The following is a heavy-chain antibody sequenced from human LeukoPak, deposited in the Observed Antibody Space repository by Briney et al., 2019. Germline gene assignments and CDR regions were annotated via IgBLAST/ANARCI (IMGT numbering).Heavy chain of an antibody. Sequence: SQTLSLTYAISGDSVSSNSAAWNWIRQSPSRGLEWLGRTYYRSKWYSDYAVSVKSRITINPDTSKNQFSLQLNSVTPEDTAVYYCAGPRDYGGNQYYFDYWGQGTLVTVSS. CDR2: TYYRSKWYS. J-gene: IGHJ4*02. CDR1: GDSVSSNSAA. D-gene: IGHD4-23*01. CDR3: AGPRDYGGNQYYFDY. V-gene: IGHV6-1*01.